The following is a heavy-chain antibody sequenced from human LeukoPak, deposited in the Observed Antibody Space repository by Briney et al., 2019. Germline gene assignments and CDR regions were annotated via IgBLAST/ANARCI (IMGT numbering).Heavy chain of an antibody. Sequence: GGSLRRSCAASGFTFSTYSMNWVRQAPGKGLEWVSSISSSSSYIYYADSVKGRFTISRDNAKNSLYLQMNSLRAEDTAVYYCARDLSPLPPYYYDSSGQAGFDHWGQGTLVTVSS. CDR1: GFTFSTYS. V-gene: IGHV3-21*01. J-gene: IGHJ4*02. CDR2: ISSSSSYI. CDR3: ARDLSPLPPYYYDSSGQAGFDH. D-gene: IGHD3-22*01.